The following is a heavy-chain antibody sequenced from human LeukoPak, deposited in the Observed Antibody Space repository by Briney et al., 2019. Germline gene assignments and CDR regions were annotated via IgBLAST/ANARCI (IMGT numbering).Heavy chain of an antibody. Sequence: GASVKVSCKASGYTFTGYYMHWVRQAPGQGLEWMGWINPNSGGTNYAQKFQGRVTMTRDTSISTAYMELSRLRSDDTAAYYCARDIVVVPAAANYYYYGMDVWGQGTTVTVSS. CDR2: INPNSGGT. CDR3: ARDIVVVPAAANYYYYGMDV. D-gene: IGHD2-2*01. V-gene: IGHV1-2*02. J-gene: IGHJ6*02. CDR1: GYTFTGYY.